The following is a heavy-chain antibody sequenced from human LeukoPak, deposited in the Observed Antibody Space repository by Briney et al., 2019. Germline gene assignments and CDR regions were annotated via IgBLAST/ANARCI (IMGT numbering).Heavy chain of an antibody. D-gene: IGHD6-13*01. CDR2: ISYDGSNK. J-gene: IGHJ4*02. V-gene: IGHV3-30-3*01. CDR3: ASPIAAAGTGRGDY. CDR1: GFTFSSYA. Sequence: PGGSLRLSCAASGFTFSSYAMHWVRQAPGKGLEWVAVISYDGSNKYYADSVKGRFTISRDNSKNTLYLQMNSLRAEDTAVYYCASPIAAAGTGRGDYWGQGTLVTVSS.